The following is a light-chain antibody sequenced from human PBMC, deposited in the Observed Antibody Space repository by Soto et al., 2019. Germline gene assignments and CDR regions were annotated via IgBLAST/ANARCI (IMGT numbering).Light chain of an antibody. CDR1: RSDVGGYAY. Sequence: QSALTQPRSVSGSPGQSVTISCTGTRSDVGGYAYISWYQQHPGKVPKLIIYDVSKRPSGVPDRFSGSKSGNTASLAISGLQAEDEADYYCCSYAGSYTWVFGGGTKVTVL. J-gene: IGLJ3*02. CDR3: CSYAGSYTWV. V-gene: IGLV2-11*01. CDR2: DVS.